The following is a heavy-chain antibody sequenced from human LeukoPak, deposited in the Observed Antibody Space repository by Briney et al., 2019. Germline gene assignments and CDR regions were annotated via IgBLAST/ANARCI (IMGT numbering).Heavy chain of an antibody. J-gene: IGHJ6*04. V-gene: IGHV6-1*01. Sequence: SQTLSLTCAISGDSVSSNSAAWNWIRQSPSRGLEWLGRTYYRSKWYNDYAVSVKSRITINPDTSKNQFSLQLNSVTPEGTVVYYCARGIVVVPAANYYYGMDVWGKGTMVTVSS. D-gene: IGHD2-2*01. CDR3: ARGIVVVPAANYYYGMDV. CDR2: TYYRSKWYN. CDR1: GDSVSSNSAA.